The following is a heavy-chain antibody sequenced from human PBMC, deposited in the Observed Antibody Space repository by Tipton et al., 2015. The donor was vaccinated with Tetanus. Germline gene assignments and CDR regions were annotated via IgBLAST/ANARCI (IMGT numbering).Heavy chain of an antibody. D-gene: IGHD4-11*01. J-gene: IGHJ3*02. CDR3: ARNVYTVTNDAFDI. Sequence: TLSLTCTVSGDSVSTGNFYWRWIRQPPGKGLEWIAFIHHSGLAFSKPSLKSRVSISIDTSQNQFSLRLTSVTAADTAVYFCARNVYTVTNDAFDIWGHGTLVNFSS. CDR2: IHHSGLA. CDR1: GDSVSTGNFY. V-gene: IGHV4-30-4*01.